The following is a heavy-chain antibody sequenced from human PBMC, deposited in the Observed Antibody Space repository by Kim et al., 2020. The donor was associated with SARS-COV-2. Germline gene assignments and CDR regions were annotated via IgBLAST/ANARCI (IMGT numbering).Heavy chain of an antibody. CDR2: IYYSGST. Sequence: SETLSLTCTVSGGSISSSSYYWGWIRQPPGKGLEWIGCIYYSGSTYYNPSLKSRVTISVDTSKNQFSLKLSSVTAADTAVYYCARRGSYYARGLFWFDPWGQGTLVTVSS. D-gene: IGHD1-26*01. J-gene: IGHJ5*02. CDR3: ARRGSYYARGLFWFDP. V-gene: IGHV4-39*01. CDR1: GGSISSSSYY.